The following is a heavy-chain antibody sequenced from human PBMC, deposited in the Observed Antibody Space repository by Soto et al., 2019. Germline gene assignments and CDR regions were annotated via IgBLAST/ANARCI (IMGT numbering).Heavy chain of an antibody. Sequence: QVQLVESGGGVVQPGRSLRLSCAASGFTFSSYGMHWVRQAPGKGLEWVAVIWYDGSTKYYADSVKGRFTISRDNSKNTLYLQMNSLRAEDTAVYYCARDALSSGSGSYYKDYWGQGTLVTVSS. CDR3: ARDALSSGSGSYYKDY. V-gene: IGHV3-33*01. D-gene: IGHD3-10*01. CDR2: IWYDGSTK. J-gene: IGHJ4*02. CDR1: GFTFSSYG.